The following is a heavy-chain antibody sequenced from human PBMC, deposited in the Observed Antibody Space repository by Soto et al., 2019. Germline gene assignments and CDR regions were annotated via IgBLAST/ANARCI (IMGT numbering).Heavy chain of an antibody. J-gene: IGHJ5*02. D-gene: IGHD3-9*01. CDR3: ARASTGYSNWFDP. CDR1: GGSISSSNW. V-gene: IGHV4-4*02. Sequence: SETLSLTCAVSGGSISSSNWSSWVLQPPGKGLEWIGEIYHSGSTNYNPSLKSRVTISVDKSKNQFSLKLSSVTAADTAVYYCARASTGYSNWFDPWGQGTLVTVSS. CDR2: IYHSGST.